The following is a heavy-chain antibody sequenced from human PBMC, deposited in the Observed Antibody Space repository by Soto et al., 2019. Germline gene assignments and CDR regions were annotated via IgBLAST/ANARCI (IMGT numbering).Heavy chain of an antibody. D-gene: IGHD3-10*01. CDR1: GGSFSGYY. J-gene: IGHJ4*02. Sequence: QVQLQQWGAGLLNPSETLSLRCAVHGGSFSGYYWSWLRQPPGKGLEWIGEITQSGSPTYNPSLGSRVTISIDTSENQFSLRLTYVTAADTSVYYCARGRITMIRGGYFDFWGQGTLVNVSS. V-gene: IGHV4-34*02. CDR3: ARGRITMIRGGYFDF. CDR2: ITQSGSP.